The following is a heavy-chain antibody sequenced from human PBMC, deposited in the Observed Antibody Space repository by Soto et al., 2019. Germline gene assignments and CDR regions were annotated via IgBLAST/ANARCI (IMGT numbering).Heavy chain of an antibody. CDR2: LYSGGST. CDR1: GFTVSSNY. J-gene: IGHJ1*01. CDR3: ARDMVRGLSPEYFQH. Sequence: EVQLVESGGGLVQPGGSLRLSCAASGFTVSSNYMSWVRQAPGKGLEWVSVLYSGGSTYYADSVKGRFTISRDNSKNTLYLQMNSLRAEDTAVYYCARDMVRGLSPEYFQHWGQGTLVTVSS. D-gene: IGHD3-10*01. V-gene: IGHV3-66*01.